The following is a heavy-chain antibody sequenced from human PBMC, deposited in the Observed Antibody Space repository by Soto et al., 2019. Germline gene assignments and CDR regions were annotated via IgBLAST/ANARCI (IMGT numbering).Heavy chain of an antibody. Sequence: PSETLSLTCTVSGGSIGGSNYFWGWIRQSPGTGLEWLGTIYSSGSTYYNPSLKSRITMSLDTSKNQFSLNLGSVTAADTAVYYCTRRGMGSGWYSVRYGMDVWGQGTTVTVSS. V-gene: IGHV4-39*01. CDR2: IYSSGST. CDR3: TRRGMGSGWYSVRYGMDV. CDR1: GGSIGGSNYF. D-gene: IGHD6-19*01. J-gene: IGHJ6*02.